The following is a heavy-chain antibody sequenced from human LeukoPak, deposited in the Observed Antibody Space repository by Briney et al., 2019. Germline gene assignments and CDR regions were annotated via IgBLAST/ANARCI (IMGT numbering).Heavy chain of an antibody. J-gene: IGHJ4*02. Sequence: PSETLSLTCTVSGDSINNSIYYWGWIRQSPGKGLEWIGSISYSGTTYYNPSLKSRVTISVDTSKNQFSLKLNSVTAADTAVFYCAANSADYNTLGSSYKVWGQGTLVTVSS. CDR3: AANSADYNTLGSSYKV. D-gene: IGHD3-10*01. V-gene: IGHV4-39*01. CDR1: GDSINNSIYY. CDR2: ISYSGTT.